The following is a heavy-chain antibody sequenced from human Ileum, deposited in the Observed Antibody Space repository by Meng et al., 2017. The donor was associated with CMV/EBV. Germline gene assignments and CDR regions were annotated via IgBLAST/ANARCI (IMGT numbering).Heavy chain of an antibody. Sequence: GESLKISCSASGFTFGDYYMSWIRQAPGKGLEWISYITSSGYVIYYADSVNGRFTISRDNTNNSLYLQMNDLRAEDTAVYYCARDRWIRWSPFFDYWGQGALVTVSS. D-gene: IGHD5-18*01. CDR2: ITSSGYVI. J-gene: IGHJ4*02. CDR3: ARDRWIRWSPFFDY. V-gene: IGHV3-11*01. CDR1: GFTFGDYY.